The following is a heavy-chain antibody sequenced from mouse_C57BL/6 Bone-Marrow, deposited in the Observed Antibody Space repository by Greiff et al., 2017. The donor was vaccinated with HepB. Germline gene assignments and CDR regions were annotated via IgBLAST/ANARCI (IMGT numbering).Heavy chain of an antibody. V-gene: IGHV1-76*01. D-gene: IGHD3-3*01. CDR2: IYPGSGNT. CDR3: ARRAHYYAMDY. J-gene: IGHJ4*01. Sequence: QVQLQQSGAELVRPGASVKLSCKASGYTFTDYYINWVKQRPGQGLEWIARIYPGSGNTYYNEKFKGKATLTAEKSSSTAYMQLSSLTSEDSAVYFGARRAHYYAMDYWGQGTSVTVSS. CDR1: GYTFTDYY.